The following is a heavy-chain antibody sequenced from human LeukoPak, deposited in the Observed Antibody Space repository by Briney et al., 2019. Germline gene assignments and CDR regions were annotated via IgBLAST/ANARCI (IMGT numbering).Heavy chain of an antibody. J-gene: IGHJ4*02. CDR1: GGSISSGGYY. D-gene: IGHD3-22*01. CDR2: IYYSGST. V-gene: IGHV4-31*03. Sequence: SQTLSLTCTVSGGSISSGGYYLSWIRQHPGKGLEWIGYIYYSGSTYYNPSLKSRVTISVDTSKNQFSLKLSSVTAADTAVYYCARAADSSGYQYYFDYWGQGTLVTVSS. CDR3: ARAADSSGYQYYFDY.